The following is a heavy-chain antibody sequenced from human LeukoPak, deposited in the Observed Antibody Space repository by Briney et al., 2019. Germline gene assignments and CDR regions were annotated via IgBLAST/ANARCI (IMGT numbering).Heavy chain of an antibody. Sequence: GGSLRLSCAASGFTFSSYSMNWVRQAPGKGLEWASSISSSSSYIYYEDSVKGRFTISRDNAKNSLYLQMNSLRAEDTAVYYCARDGGDHYYYYMDVWGKGTTVTVSS. CDR2: ISSSSSYI. J-gene: IGHJ6*03. CDR1: GFTFSSYS. D-gene: IGHD4-17*01. CDR3: ARDGGDHYYYYMDV. V-gene: IGHV3-21*01.